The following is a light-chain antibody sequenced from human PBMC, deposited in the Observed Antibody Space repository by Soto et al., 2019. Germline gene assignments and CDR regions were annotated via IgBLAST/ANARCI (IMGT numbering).Light chain of an antibody. CDR2: VAS. V-gene: IGKV1-39*01. CDR1: QSIGPY. Sequence: DIHMTQSPSSLSASVGDRVTITCRASQSIGPYLSWYQQKPGKPPSLLIYVASALEGGVPSRFSGSGSGTDFTLTISSLQPEDFATYFCQQSHSGPLTFGQGTKVEI. CDR3: QQSHSGPLT. J-gene: IGKJ1*01.